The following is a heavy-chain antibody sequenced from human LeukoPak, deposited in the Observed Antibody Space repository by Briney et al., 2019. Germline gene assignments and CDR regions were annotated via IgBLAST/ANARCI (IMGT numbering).Heavy chain of an antibody. CDR2: IIPIFGTA. CDR3: ARDTLEYSSSVSTYYYYGMDV. D-gene: IGHD6-6*01. Sequence: ASVKVSCKASGGTFSSYAIGWVRQAPGQGLEWMGGIIPIFGTANYAQKFQGRVTITADESTSTAYMELSSLRSEDTAVYYCARDTLEYSSSVSTYYYYGMDVWGQGTTVTVSS. CDR1: GGTFSSYA. J-gene: IGHJ6*02. V-gene: IGHV1-69*01.